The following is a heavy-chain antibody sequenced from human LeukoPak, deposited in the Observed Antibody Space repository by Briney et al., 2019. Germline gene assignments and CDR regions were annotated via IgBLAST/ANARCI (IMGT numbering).Heavy chain of an antibody. CDR3: ARRDGYCSSTSCYMSIESFDY. Sequence: SVKVSCKASGGTFSSYAISWVRQAPGQGLEWIGRIIPIFGTANYAQKFQGRVTITTDESTSTAYMELSSLRSEDTAVYYCARRDGYCSSTSCYMSIESFDYWGQGTLVTVSS. CDR1: GGTFSSYA. J-gene: IGHJ4*02. V-gene: IGHV1-69*05. CDR2: IIPIFGTA. D-gene: IGHD2-2*02.